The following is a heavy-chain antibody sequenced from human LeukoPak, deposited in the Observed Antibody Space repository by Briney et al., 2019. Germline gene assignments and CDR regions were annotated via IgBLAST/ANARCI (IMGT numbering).Heavy chain of an antibody. CDR2: INHSGYT. J-gene: IGHJ4*02. V-gene: IGHV4-34*01. CDR1: GVPFSNYY. Sequence: SETLSLTCAVSGVPFSNYYWSWVRQSPSRGLEWIGEINHSGYTNYNPSLKSRVTMSIDTSKNQFSLKLTSVTAADAGVYYCTRAVAGHPDWGQGTLVTVSS. D-gene: IGHD6-19*01. CDR3: TRAVAGHPD.